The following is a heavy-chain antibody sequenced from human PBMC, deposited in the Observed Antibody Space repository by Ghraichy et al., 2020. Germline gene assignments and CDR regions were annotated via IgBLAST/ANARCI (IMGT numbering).Heavy chain of an antibody. CDR1: GFTFEDYV. J-gene: IGHJ4*02. Sequence: GGSLRLSCAASGFTFEDYVMHWVRQAPGKGLEWVSGISWNSGSIAYADSVKGRFTISRDNAKNSLYLQMNSLRAEDTALYYCAKDGYCNSPGCYKGFFWGQGILVTVSS. CDR3: AKDGYCNSPGCYKGFF. V-gene: IGHV3-9*01. D-gene: IGHD2-2*02. CDR2: ISWNSGSI.